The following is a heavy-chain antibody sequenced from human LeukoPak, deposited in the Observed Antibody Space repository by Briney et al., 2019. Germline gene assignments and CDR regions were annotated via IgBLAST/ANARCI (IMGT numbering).Heavy chain of an antibody. Sequence: PSQTLSLTCTVSGGSISSGSYYWSWIRQPPGKGLEWIGYIYYSGSTNYNPSLKSRVTISVDTSKNQFSLKVSSVTAADTAVYYCARDHQSATFGWFDPWGQGTLVTVSS. CDR3: ARDHQSATFGWFDP. V-gene: IGHV4-61*01. D-gene: IGHD3-10*01. CDR1: GGSISSGSYY. J-gene: IGHJ5*02. CDR2: IYYSGST.